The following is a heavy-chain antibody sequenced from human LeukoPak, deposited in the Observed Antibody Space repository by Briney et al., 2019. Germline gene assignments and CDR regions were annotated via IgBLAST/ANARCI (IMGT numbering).Heavy chain of an antibody. D-gene: IGHD1-26*01. CDR3: AKEIGGRFDY. Sequence: GGSLRLSCTAAGFTLTSYAMSWVRQAPGKGLEWVSAISGGYAGTYYADSVKGRFTISRDTSKNMLYLQMNSLRDEDTAVYYCAKEIGGRFDYWGQGTLVTVSA. CDR2: ISGGYAGT. CDR1: GFTLTSYA. V-gene: IGHV3-23*01. J-gene: IGHJ4*01.